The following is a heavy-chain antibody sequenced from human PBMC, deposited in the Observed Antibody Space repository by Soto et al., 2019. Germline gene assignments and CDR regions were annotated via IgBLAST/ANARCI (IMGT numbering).Heavy chain of an antibody. CDR1: GYTFTGYY. V-gene: IGHV1-2*04. CDR3: ALTAGTDANMIYHLYGMYV. D-gene: IGHD6-13*01. CDR2: INPNSGGT. Sequence: ASVKVCCKAAGYTFTGYYKHWVRPGTGQGDEWMGCINPNSGGTNYAQKFQGWVTMTRDTSISTAYMELSRLRSDDTAVYYCALTAGTDANMIYHLYGMYVWGQGTTVTVSS. J-gene: IGHJ6*02.